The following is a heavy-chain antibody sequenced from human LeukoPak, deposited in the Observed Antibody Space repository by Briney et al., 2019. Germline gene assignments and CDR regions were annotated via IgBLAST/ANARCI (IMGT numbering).Heavy chain of an antibody. CDR1: GFTFSRYW. CDR3: ATGQGHGMDV. CDR2: INSDGRRT. V-gene: IGHV3-74*01. D-gene: IGHD1-14*01. J-gene: IGHJ6*02. Sequence: GGALRLSCAASGFTFSRYWMHWVGQAPGKGVVWVSRINSDGRRTNYAHSVKGRFTTSRANAQNTLYLQMNSLRAEDTAVYYCATGQGHGMDVWGQGTTLTVSS.